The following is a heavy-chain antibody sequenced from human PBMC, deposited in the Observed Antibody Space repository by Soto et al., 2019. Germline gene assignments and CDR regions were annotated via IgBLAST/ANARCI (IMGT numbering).Heavy chain of an antibody. V-gene: IGHV3-11*05. CDR1: GFTFSDYY. J-gene: IGHJ4*02. D-gene: IGHD3-22*01. CDR2: ISSSSSYT. Sequence: GSLRLSFAASGFTFSDYYMSWILQAPWNLLECVSYISSSSSYTNYADSVKGRFTISRDNAKNSLFLQMNSLRAEDTAVYFCARGYRHYFDTSGSPIDYWGQGTLVTVSS. CDR3: ARGYRHYFDTSGSPIDY.